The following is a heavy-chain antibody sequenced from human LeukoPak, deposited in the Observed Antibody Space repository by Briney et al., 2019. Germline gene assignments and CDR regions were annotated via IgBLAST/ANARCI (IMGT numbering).Heavy chain of an antibody. Sequence: SETLSLTCTVSGGSITRNYWNWIRQPPGKGLEWIGNIYYSETKYNPSLKSRVSISVDTSKNLLSLKLSSVTAADTAVYYCARGQLPGNYWGQGTLVTVSS. J-gene: IGHJ4*02. CDR2: IYYSET. CDR3: ARGQLPGNY. D-gene: IGHD2-2*01. V-gene: IGHV4-59*13. CDR1: GGSITRNY.